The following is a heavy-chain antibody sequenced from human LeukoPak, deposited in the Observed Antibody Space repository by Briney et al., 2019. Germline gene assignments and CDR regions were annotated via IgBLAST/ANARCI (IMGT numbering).Heavy chain of an antibody. V-gene: IGHV3-7*01. Sequence: QAGGSLRLSCAASGFTFSSYWMSWVRQAPGKGLEWVANIKQDGSEKYYVDSVKGRFTISRDNAKNSLYLQMNSLRAEDTAVYYCARVQRGRYYYGSGSRTNYYYYYMDVWGKGTTVTISS. CDR1: GFTFSSYW. D-gene: IGHD3-10*01. CDR2: IKQDGSEK. J-gene: IGHJ6*03. CDR3: ARVQRGRYYYGSGSRTNYYYYYMDV.